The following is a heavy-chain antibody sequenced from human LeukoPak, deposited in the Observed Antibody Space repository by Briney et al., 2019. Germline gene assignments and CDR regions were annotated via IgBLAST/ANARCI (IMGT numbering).Heavy chain of an antibody. J-gene: IGHJ4*02. CDR3: AKTELKTGQIRITIFGVPLDY. V-gene: IGHV3-23*01. Sequence: PGRSLRLSCAASGFTFSSYAMSWVRQAPGKGLEWVSAISGSGGSTYYADSVKGRFTISRDNSKNTLYLQMNSLRAEDTAVYYCAKTELKTGQIRITIFGVPLDYWGQGTLVTVSS. CDR2: ISGSGGST. CDR1: GFTFSSYA. D-gene: IGHD3-3*01.